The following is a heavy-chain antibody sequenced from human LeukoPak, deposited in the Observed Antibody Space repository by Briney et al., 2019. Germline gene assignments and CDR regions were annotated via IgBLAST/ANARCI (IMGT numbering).Heavy chain of an antibody. CDR3: ARAKIRIAAAGTDR. Sequence: SETLSLTCAVYGGSFSGYYWSWIRQPPGKGLEWNGEINHSGSNNYNPSLKSRVTISVDTSKNQFSLKLSSVTAADTAVYYCARAKIRIAAAGTDRWGQGTLVTVSS. CDR1: GGSFSGYY. CDR2: INHSGSN. J-gene: IGHJ5*02. V-gene: IGHV4-34*01. D-gene: IGHD6-13*01.